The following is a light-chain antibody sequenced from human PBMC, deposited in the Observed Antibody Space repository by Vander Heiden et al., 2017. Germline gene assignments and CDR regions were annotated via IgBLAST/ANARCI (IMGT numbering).Light chain of an antibody. CDR3: QQYFSTPYT. V-gene: IGKV4-1*01. CDR1: QSVLYSSSNKNS. Sequence: DIVMTQSPDSLAVSLGQRATINCKSSQSVLYSSSNKNSLAWYQQKPGQPPKLLIYWASTRESGVPDRFSGSGSGTDFTHTISSLQAEDVAVYYCQQYFSTPYTFGQGTKLEIK. J-gene: IGKJ2*01. CDR2: WAS.